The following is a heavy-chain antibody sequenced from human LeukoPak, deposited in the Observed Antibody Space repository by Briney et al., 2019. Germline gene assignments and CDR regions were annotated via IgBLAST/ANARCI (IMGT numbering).Heavy chain of an antibody. CDR1: GFTFSSYA. CDR2: ISGSGGST. Sequence: GGSLRLSCAASGFTFSSYAMSWVRQAPGKGLEWVPAISGSGGSTYYADSVKGRFTISRDNAKNSLYLQMNSLRAEDTAVYYCARDSGYARAGMDVWGKGTTVTVSS. J-gene: IGHJ6*03. D-gene: IGHD5-12*01. CDR3: ARDSGYARAGMDV. V-gene: IGHV3-23*01.